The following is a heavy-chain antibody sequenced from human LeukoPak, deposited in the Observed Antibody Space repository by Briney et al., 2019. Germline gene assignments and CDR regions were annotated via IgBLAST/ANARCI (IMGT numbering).Heavy chain of an antibody. CDR2: IYHSGST. CDR3: ARAQFGDYFDY. D-gene: IGHD3-10*01. V-gene: IGHV4-4*02. Sequence: PSETLSLTCAVSGGSISSSNWWSWVRQPPGKGLEWIGEIYHSGSTNYNPSLKSRVTMSLDTSKSQFSLQLSSVTAADTAIYYCARAQFGDYFDYWGPGTLVTVSS. J-gene: IGHJ4*02. CDR1: GGSISSSNW.